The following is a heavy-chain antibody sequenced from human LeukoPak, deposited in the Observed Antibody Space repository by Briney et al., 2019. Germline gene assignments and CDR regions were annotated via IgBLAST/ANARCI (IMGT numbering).Heavy chain of an antibody. V-gene: IGHV4-34*01. CDR3: ARVICSGGSCRFDY. D-gene: IGHD2-15*01. CDR1: GGSFSGYY. J-gene: IGHJ4*02. Sequence: SETLSLTCAVYGGSFSGYYWSWIRQPPGKGLEWIGEINHSGSTNYNPSLKSRVTISVDTSKNKFSLKLSSVTAADTAVYYCARVICSGGSCRFDYWGQGTLVTVS. CDR2: INHSGST.